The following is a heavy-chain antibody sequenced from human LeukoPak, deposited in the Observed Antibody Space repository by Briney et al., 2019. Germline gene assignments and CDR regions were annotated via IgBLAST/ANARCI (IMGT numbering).Heavy chain of an antibody. V-gene: IGHV3-9*01. CDR1: GFAFDDYA. Sequence: PGRSLRLSCAASGFAFDDYAMHWVRQAPGKGLEWVSGISWRSGSIGYADSVKGRFTISRDNAKNSLYLQMNSLRAEDTALYFSAKNGHDYGYSGPFDYWGQGTLVTVSS. D-gene: IGHD4-17*01. J-gene: IGHJ4*02. CDR3: AKNGHDYGYSGPFDY. CDR2: ISWRSGSI.